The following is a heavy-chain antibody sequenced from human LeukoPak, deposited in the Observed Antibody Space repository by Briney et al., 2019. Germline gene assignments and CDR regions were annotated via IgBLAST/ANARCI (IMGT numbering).Heavy chain of an antibody. V-gene: IGHV1-69*13. CDR2: IIPIFDTT. D-gene: IGHD2-2*01. Sequence: ASVKVSCKGSGGTFCTYPTSCVRQAPGRGLEWMGGIIPIFDTTNYTQKFQDRATITADESTSTVYMELRSLRSEDTAIYYCARGRLGYCRTTSCYTFDHWGQGTLVTVSS. J-gene: IGHJ4*02. CDR1: GGTFCTYP. CDR3: ARGRLGYCRTTSCYTFDH.